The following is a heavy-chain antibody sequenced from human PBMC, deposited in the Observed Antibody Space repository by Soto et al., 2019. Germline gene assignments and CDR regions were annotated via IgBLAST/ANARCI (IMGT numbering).Heavy chain of an antibody. J-gene: IGHJ4*02. CDR2: INPHTGDT. D-gene: IGHD2-21*01. V-gene: IGHV1-2*02. CDR3: ARRHGARSNVFRSAFPLDY. CDR1: GYAFSAYF. Sequence: AASVKVSCKASGYAFSAYFIHWVRQAPGQGLEWMGWINPHTGDTKYTDIFQARVTLTSDTSTNTAYMDLASLTSADTALYFCARRHGARSNVFRSAFPLDYWGQGTLVTVSS.